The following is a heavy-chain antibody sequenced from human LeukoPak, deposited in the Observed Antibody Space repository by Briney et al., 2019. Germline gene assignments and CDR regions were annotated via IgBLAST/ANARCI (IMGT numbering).Heavy chain of an antibody. D-gene: IGHD3-22*01. CDR1: GGTFSSYA. Sequence: ASVKVSCKASGGTFSSYAISWVRQAPGQGLEWMGWINAGNGNTKYSQKFQGRVTITRDTSASTAYMELSSLRSEDTAVYYCARGPTYYYDSSGYYYAGAFDIWGQGTMVTVSS. J-gene: IGHJ3*02. CDR2: INAGNGNT. CDR3: ARGPTYYYDSSGYYYAGAFDI. V-gene: IGHV1-3*01.